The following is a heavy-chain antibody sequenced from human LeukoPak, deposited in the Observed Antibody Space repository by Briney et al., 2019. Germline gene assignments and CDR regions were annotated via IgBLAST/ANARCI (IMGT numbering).Heavy chain of an antibody. D-gene: IGHD3-10*01. V-gene: IGHV3-74*01. CDR1: GFTFSNYW. CDR3: ARGRGWYFDL. Sequence: GGSLRLSCAASGFTFSNYWMHWVRQVPGKGLVWVSHINSDGRIINYADSVKGRFTISRDNAKNTLYLQMNSLRVEDTAVYYCARGRGWYFDLWGRGTLVTVSS. CDR2: INSDGRII. J-gene: IGHJ2*01.